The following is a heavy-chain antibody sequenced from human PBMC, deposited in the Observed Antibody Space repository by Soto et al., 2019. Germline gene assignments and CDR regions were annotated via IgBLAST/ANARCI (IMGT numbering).Heavy chain of an antibody. CDR3: TKGSHYDILTAYHAFDF. J-gene: IGHJ4*02. D-gene: IGHD3-9*01. V-gene: IGHV3-23*01. Sequence: PGGSLRLSCAASGFTFNIYALNWVRHAPGKGLEWVSGISGGGGGTHYTDSVKGRFTISRDNSKNTVFLQMNSLRAEDTAVYFCTKGSHYDILTAYHAFDFWGPGTLVTVSS. CDR1: GFTFNIYA. CDR2: ISGGGGGT.